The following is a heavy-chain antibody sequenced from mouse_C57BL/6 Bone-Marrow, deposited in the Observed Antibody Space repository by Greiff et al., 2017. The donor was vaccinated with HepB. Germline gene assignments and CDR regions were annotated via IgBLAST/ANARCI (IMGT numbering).Heavy chain of an antibody. Sequence: EVQLQESGGGLVKPGGSLKLSCAASGFTFSDYGMHWVRQAPEKGLEWVAYISSGSSTIYYADTVKGRFTISRDNAKNTLFLQMTSLRSEDTAMYYCARQLGGYAMDYWGQGTSVTVSS. CDR2: ISSGSSTI. D-gene: IGHD4-1*02. CDR3: ARQLGGYAMDY. V-gene: IGHV5-17*01. J-gene: IGHJ4*01. CDR1: GFTFSDYG.